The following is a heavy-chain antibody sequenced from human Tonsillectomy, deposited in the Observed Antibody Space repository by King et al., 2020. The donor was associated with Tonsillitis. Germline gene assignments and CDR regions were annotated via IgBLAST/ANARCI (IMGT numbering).Heavy chain of an antibody. CDR1: GYTFARFW. V-gene: IGHV5-10-1*03. J-gene: IGHJ4*02. CDR3: AKTLASDY. D-gene: IGHD2/OR15-2a*01. CDR2: IDPSDSNT. Sequence: VQLVQSGAEVKKPGESLTISCKGSGYTFARFWTSWVRQMPGKGLEWMGRIDPSDSNTDYSPSFQGHVTISVDKSINTAYLQWSSLKASDTAIYYCAKTLASDYWGQGTLVTVSS.